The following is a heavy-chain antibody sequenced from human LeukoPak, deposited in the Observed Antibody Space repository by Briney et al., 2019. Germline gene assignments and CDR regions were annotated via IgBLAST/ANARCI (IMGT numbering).Heavy chain of an antibody. D-gene: IGHD2-15*01. CDR3: ARAPGHRSYFDY. CDR2: IWYDGSNK. J-gene: IGHJ4*02. Sequence: GGSLRLSCAASGFTFSSYGMHWVRQAPGKGLEWVAVIWYDGSNKYYADSVKGRFTISRDNSKDTLYLQMNSLRAEDTAVYYCARAPGHRSYFDYWGQGTLVTVSS. V-gene: IGHV3-33*01. CDR1: GFTFSSYG.